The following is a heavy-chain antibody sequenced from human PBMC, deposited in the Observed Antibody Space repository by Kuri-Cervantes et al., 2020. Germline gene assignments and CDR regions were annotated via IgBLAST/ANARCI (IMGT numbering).Heavy chain of an antibody. CDR1: GFTFSSYS. Sequence: GESLKISCAASGFTFSSYSMNWVRQAPGKGLEWVSSISSSSSYIYYADSVKGRFTISRDNSKNTLYLQMNSLRSEDTAVYYCARELGLGYCSGGSCYGGHYFDYWGQGTLVTVSS. J-gene: IGHJ4*02. CDR2: ISSSSSYI. D-gene: IGHD2-15*01. CDR3: ARELGLGYCSGGSCYGGHYFDY. V-gene: IGHV3-21*04.